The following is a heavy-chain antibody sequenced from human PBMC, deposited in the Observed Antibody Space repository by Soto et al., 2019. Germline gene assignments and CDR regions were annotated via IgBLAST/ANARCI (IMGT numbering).Heavy chain of an antibody. V-gene: IGHV4-59*01. D-gene: IGHD3-22*01. CDR1: GGSISSYY. Sequence: SETLSLTCTVSGGSISSYYWSWIRQPPGKGLEWIGYIYYSGSTNYNPSLKSRVTISVDTSKNQFFLKLSSVTAADTAVYYCARYDSSGYRLGSFDYWGQGTLVTVSS. CDR2: IYYSGST. J-gene: IGHJ4*02. CDR3: ARYDSSGYRLGSFDY.